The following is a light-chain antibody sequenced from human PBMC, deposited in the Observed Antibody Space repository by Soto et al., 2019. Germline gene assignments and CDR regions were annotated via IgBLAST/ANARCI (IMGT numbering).Light chain of an antibody. Sequence: EIVLTQSPATLSLSPGERATISCRASQSGRSYLAWYQQKPGKAPRLLIYDASNRATGIPARFSGSGSGTDFTLTIISLEPDDFAVYYCQQRSNWPTMYTFGQGKKLEI. V-gene: IGKV3-11*01. CDR3: QQRSNWPTMYT. CDR2: DAS. J-gene: IGKJ2*01. CDR1: QSGRSY.